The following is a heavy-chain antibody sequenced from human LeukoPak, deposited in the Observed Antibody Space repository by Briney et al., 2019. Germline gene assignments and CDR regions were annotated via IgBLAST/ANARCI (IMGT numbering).Heavy chain of an antibody. J-gene: IGHJ4*02. D-gene: IGHD3-16*01. CDR2: LSASGSFI. V-gene: IGHV3-23*01. CDR3: GGGLDYFDY. Sequence: GGPLRLSCAASGFTFSNYGMTWVRQAPGKGLEWVSGLSASGSFIYYTDSVKGRFTISRDNSKSTLFLQMTGLKAEDTAVYFCGGGLDYFDYWGQGTPVTVSS. CDR1: GFTFSNYG.